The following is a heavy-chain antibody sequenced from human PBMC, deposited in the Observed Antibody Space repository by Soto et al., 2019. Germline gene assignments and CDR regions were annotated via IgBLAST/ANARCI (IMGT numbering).Heavy chain of an antibody. CDR2: IYPGDSRT. D-gene: IGHD4-17*01. CDR1: GYSFTNNW. V-gene: IGHV5-51*03. CDR3: ATDLDYGRHSEASVI. J-gene: IGHJ3*02. Sequence: EVQLVQSGAEVKKSGESLKISCKDSGYSFTNNWIAWVRQMPGKGLEWMGIIYPGDSRTRYSPSFQGQVTTSVDKYISTVYLQWSSLNASDTAMYYCATDLDYGRHSEASVIWGQGTMVTVSS.